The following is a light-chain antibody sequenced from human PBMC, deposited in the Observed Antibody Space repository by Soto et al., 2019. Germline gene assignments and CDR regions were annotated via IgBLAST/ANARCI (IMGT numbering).Light chain of an antibody. CDR2: GAS. CDR1: QSVSSN. V-gene: IGKV3-15*01. Sequence: EIVMTQSPATLSVSPGERHTLSCRASQSVSSNLAWYQQKPGQPPRLLIYGASTRATGIPARFSGSGSGTEFTLTLSSLQSEDFAVYYCQQYNNWPLTFGGRTKVEIK. J-gene: IGKJ4*01. CDR3: QQYNNWPLT.